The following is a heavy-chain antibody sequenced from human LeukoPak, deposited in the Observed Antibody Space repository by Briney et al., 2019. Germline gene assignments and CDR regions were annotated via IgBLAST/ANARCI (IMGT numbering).Heavy chain of an antibody. J-gene: IGHJ4*02. D-gene: IGHD2-8*01. CDR3: AKDPSIGKYCTNGVCSPFDY. V-gene: IGHV3-23*01. CDR2: ISDSGDYT. Sequence: GGSLTLSCAGSGFTFSSYAMSWVRQAPGQGLEWVSVISDSGDYTSYADSVRGRFTISRDNSRNTLYLQMISLRPEDTAVYYCAKDPSIGKYCTNGVCSPFDYWGQGPLVTVSS. CDR1: GFTFSSYA.